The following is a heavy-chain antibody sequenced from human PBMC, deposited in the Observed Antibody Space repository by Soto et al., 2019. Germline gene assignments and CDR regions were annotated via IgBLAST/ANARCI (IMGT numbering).Heavy chain of an antibody. Sequence: GGSQRLSCAASGFTFSSYGMHWVRQAPGKGLEWVAVIWYDGSNKYYADSVKGRFTISRDNSKNTLYLQMNSLRAEDTAVYYCARSTYDSSGYYGPFDYWGQGTLVTVSS. CDR1: GFTFSSYG. CDR3: ARSTYDSSGYYGPFDY. V-gene: IGHV3-33*01. J-gene: IGHJ4*02. D-gene: IGHD3-22*01. CDR2: IWYDGSNK.